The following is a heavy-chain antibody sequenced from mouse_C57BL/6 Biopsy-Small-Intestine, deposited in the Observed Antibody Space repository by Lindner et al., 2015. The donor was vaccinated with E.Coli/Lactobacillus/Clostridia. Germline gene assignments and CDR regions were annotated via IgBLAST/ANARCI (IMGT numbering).Heavy chain of an antibody. CDR2: IYPGSGNT. V-gene: IGHV1-66*01. D-gene: IGHD1-1*02. J-gene: IGHJ4*01. CDR3: ARRWDYYAMDY. CDR1: GYSFTSYY. Sequence: VQLQESGPGLVKPGASVKISCKASGYSFTSYYIHWVKQRPGQGLEWIGWIYPGSGNTKYNEKFKGKATLTADTSSSTAYMQLSSLIPEDSAVYYCARRWDYYAMDYWGQGTSVTVSS.